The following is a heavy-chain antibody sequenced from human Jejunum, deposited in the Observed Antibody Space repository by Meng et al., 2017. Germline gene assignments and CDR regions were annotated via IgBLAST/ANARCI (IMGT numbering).Heavy chain of an antibody. Sequence: QVHLRQWGAGLLKPSETLSLTCGVNGGSFNSYFWNWIRQPPGKGLEWIGEINQIGRTNYNPSLESRVTISMDKSKKEFSLRLASVTAADTALYYCVRGRDPMVVGELDPWGQGTLVTVSS. V-gene: IGHV4-34*01. CDR1: GGSFNSYF. CDR2: INQIGRT. CDR3: VRGRDPMVVGELDP. D-gene: IGHD2-15*01. J-gene: IGHJ5*02.